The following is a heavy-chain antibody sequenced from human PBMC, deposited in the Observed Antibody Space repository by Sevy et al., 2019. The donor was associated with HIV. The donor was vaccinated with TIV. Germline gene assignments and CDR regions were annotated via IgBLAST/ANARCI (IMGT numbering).Heavy chain of an antibody. Sequence: GGSLRLSCAASGFTFSSYSMNWVRQAPGKGLEWVSSISSSSSYIYYADSVKGRFTISRDNAKNSLYLQMNSLRAEDTAVYYCAGEDDYVWGSYRPLDYWGQGTLVTVSS. D-gene: IGHD3-16*02. CDR3: AGEDDYVWGSYRPLDY. CDR1: GFTFSSYS. CDR2: ISSSSSYI. V-gene: IGHV3-21*01. J-gene: IGHJ4*02.